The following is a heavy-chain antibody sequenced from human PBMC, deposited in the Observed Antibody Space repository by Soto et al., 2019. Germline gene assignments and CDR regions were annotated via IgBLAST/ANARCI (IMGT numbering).Heavy chain of an antibody. CDR2: IYPGDSDT. J-gene: IGHJ4*02. CDR1: GYMFANYW. CDR3: ARAPSHGWFQHFDY. V-gene: IGHV5-51*01. D-gene: IGHD6-19*01. Sequence: VQSGAEVKKPGESLKISCEASGYMFANYWIGWVRQMPGKGLEWMGIIYPGDSDTRYSPSFQGHVTISVDKSLSTAFLQWSSLEASDTAIYYCARAPSHGWFQHFDYWGQGTLVTVSS.